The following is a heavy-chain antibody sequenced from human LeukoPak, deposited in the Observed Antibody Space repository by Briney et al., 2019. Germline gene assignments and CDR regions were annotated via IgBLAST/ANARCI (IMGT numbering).Heavy chain of an antibody. V-gene: IGHV3-9*01. Sequence: GGSLRLSSAASGFTFDDDAMHWVRQVPGKGLEWVSGISWNSDSIGYADSVKGRFTISRDNAKNSLYPQMNSVRAEDTALYYCAKWSYMDVWGKGTTVTVSS. CDR1: GFTFDDDA. CDR2: ISWNSDSI. CDR3: AKWSYMDV. J-gene: IGHJ6*03. D-gene: IGHD3-3*01.